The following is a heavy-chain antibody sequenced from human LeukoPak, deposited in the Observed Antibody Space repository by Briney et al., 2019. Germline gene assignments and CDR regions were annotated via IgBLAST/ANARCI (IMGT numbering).Heavy chain of an antibody. CDR1: VGSFSGYY. Sequence: SETLSLTCAVYVGSFSGYYWSWIRQPPGKGLEWIGEINHSGSTNYNSSLKSRVTISVDTSKNQFSLKLSSVTAADTAVYYCARDHKDIVVVPAALVRANYYYYYMDVWGKGTTVTVSS. D-gene: IGHD2-2*01. J-gene: IGHJ6*03. CDR3: ARDHKDIVVVPAALVRANYYYYYMDV. CDR2: INHSGST. V-gene: IGHV4-34*01.